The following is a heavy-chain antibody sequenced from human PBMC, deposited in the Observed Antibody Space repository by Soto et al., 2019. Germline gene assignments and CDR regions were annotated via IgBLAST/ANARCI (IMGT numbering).Heavy chain of an antibody. J-gene: IGHJ4*02. CDR2: IYYSGST. CDR1: GGSISSSSYY. D-gene: IGHD2-2*01. Sequence: SETLSLTCTVSGGSISSSSYYWGWIRQPPGKGLEWIGSIYYSGSTYYNPSLKSRVTISVDTSKNQFSLKLSSVTAADTAVYYYAGTYCSSTSCYDHFDYWGQGTLVTVSS. CDR3: AGTYCSSTSCYDHFDY. V-gene: IGHV4-39*01.